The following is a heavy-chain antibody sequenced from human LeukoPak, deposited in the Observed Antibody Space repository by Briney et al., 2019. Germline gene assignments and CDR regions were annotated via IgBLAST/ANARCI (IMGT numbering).Heavy chain of an antibody. D-gene: IGHD1-20*01. V-gene: IGHV4-38-2*02. CDR1: GYSISSGYY. J-gene: IGHJ4*02. CDR2: IYHSGST. CDR3: ARVNNWNLFDY. Sequence: SETLSLTCTVSGYSISSGYYWGWIRQPPGKGLEWIGSIYHSGSTYYNPSLKSRVTISVDTSKNQFSLKLSSVTAADTAVYYCARVNNWNLFDYWGQGTLVTVSS.